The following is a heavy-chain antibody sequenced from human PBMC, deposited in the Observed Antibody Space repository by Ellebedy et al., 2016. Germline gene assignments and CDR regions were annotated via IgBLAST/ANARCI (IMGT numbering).Heavy chain of an antibody. V-gene: IGHV1-69*04. D-gene: IGHD5-18*01. J-gene: IGHJ4*02. Sequence: SVKVSCXASGGTFSSYAISWVRQAPGQGLEWMGRIIPNLGIANYAQKFQGRVTITADKSTSTAYMELSSLRSEDTAVYYCVLGYSYGPDYWGQGTLVTVSS. CDR1: GGTFSSYA. CDR3: VLGYSYGPDY. CDR2: IIPNLGIA.